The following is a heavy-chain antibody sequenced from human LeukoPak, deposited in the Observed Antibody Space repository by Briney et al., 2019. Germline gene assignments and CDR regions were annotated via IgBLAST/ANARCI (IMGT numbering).Heavy chain of an antibody. CDR2: ISSSSSYI. CDR1: GFTFSNYA. CDR3: ARRTSASGRAFDI. J-gene: IGHJ3*02. Sequence: GGSLRLSCAASGFTFSNYAMNWVRQAPGKGLEWVSSISSSSSYIYYADSVKGRFTISRDNAKNSLYLQMNSLRAEDTAVYYCARRTSASGRAFDIWGQGTMVTVSS. V-gene: IGHV3-21*01. D-gene: IGHD2-15*01.